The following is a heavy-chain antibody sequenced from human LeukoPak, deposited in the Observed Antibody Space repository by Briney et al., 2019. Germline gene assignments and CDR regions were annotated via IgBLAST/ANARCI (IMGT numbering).Heavy chain of an antibody. CDR3: VSGRWSGYYFDT. Sequence: SETLSLTCTVSGGSITSYHWSWIRQSPGKGLEWIGYINCSGTTNYNPSLKSRATMSVDTSKKQFSLRLISVTAADTAVYYCVSGRWSGYYFDTWGQGTRATVSS. J-gene: IGHJ4*02. CDR1: GGSITSYH. D-gene: IGHD3-3*01. CDR2: INCSGTT. V-gene: IGHV4-59*01.